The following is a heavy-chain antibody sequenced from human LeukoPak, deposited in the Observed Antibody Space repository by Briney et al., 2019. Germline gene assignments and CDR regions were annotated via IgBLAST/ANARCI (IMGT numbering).Heavy chain of an antibody. CDR1: GFTFSSYS. J-gene: IGHJ3*02. CDR3: ARVDSSGYYLVGACDI. D-gene: IGHD3-22*01. V-gene: IGHV3-21*01. Sequence: GGSLRLSCAASGFTFSSYSMNWVRQAPGKGLEWVSSISSSSSYIYYADSVKGRFTISRDNAKNSLYLQMNSLRAEDTAVYYCARVDSSGYYLVGACDIWGQGTMVTVSS. CDR2: ISSSSSYI.